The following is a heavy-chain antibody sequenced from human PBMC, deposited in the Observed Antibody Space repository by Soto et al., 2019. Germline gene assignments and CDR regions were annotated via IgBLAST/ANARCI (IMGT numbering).Heavy chain of an antibody. CDR2: INHSGST. V-gene: IGHV4-34*01. J-gene: IGHJ6*02. D-gene: IGHD4-17*01. Sequence: PSETLSLTCAVYGGSFSGYYWSWIRQPPGKGLEWIGEINHSGSTNYNPSLKSRVTISVDTSKNQFSLKLSSVTAADTAVYYCARHDYGGNYYYYGMDVWGQGTTVTVSS. CDR3: ARHDYGGNYYYYGMDV. CDR1: GGSFSGYY.